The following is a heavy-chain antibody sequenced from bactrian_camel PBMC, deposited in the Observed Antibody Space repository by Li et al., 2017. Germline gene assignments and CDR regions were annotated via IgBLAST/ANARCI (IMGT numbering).Heavy chain of an antibody. D-gene: IGHD2*01. CDR1: GYTYNGVC. J-gene: IGHJ4*01. V-gene: IGHV3S6*01. Sequence: HVQLVESGGALVLPGESLRLSCKASGYTYNGVCMGWFRQTPGKGLEGVAVIRRDGGETWYAASVKGRFAISRDNPKNTVYLQMNNLKPEDTAMYYCGYRSGTYCFRDFTSTGQGTQVTVS. CDR2: IRRDGGET.